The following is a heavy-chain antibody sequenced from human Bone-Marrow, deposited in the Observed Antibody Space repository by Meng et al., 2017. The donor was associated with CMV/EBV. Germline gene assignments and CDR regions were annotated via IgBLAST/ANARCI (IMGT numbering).Heavy chain of an antibody. CDR1: GFTFSSYW. Sequence: GGSLRLSCAASGFTFSSYWMSWVRQAPGKGLEWVANIKQDGSEKYYVDSVKGRFTISRDNAKNSLYLQMSSLRAEDTAVYYCARDQVVGATFYYYGMDVWGQGHTVNGAS. V-gene: IGHV3-7*01. D-gene: IGHD1-26*01. J-gene: IGHJ6*02. CDR3: ARDQVVGATFYYYGMDV. CDR2: IKQDGSEK.